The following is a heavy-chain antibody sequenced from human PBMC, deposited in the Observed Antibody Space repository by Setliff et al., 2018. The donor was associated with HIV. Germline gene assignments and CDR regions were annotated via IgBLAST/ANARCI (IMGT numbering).Heavy chain of an antibody. CDR1: GFTFEHYT. J-gene: IGHJ4*02. D-gene: IGHD1-26*01. Sequence: LSLTCAASGFTFEHYTMHWVRQAPGKGLEWVGRIKRKVDGGTRDYAAPVKGRFSISRDDSKNTVYLQMNSLKTEDTAVYYCTTDRETGGDFDYWGQGTLVTVSS. V-gene: IGHV3-15*01. CDR2: IKRKVDGGTR. CDR3: TTDRETGGDFDY.